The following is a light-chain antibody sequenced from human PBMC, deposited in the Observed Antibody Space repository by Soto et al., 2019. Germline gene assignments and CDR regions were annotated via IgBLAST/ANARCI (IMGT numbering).Light chain of an antibody. Sequence: QSALTQPRSVSGSPGQSVTISCTGTSSDFGGYNYVSWYQHHPGKAPKLMIYDVSERPSGVPDRFSGSKSGNMASLTISGLKAEDEADYYCCSYACTFYFFGTGTTLTVL. J-gene: IGLJ1*01. V-gene: IGLV2-11*01. CDR1: SSDFGGYNY. CDR3: CSYACTFYF. CDR2: DVS.